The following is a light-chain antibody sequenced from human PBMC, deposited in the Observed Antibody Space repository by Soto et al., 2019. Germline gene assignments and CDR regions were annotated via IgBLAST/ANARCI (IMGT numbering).Light chain of an antibody. CDR3: QQSYSTLWT. CDR2: AAS. CDR1: QSISSY. Sequence: IQMTQSPSSLSASVGDRVTITCRASQSISSYLNWYQQKSGKVPKLLIYAASSLQSGVPSRFRGSGSGTDFTLTISSLQPEDFATYYCQQSYSTLWTFGQGTKVEVK. V-gene: IGKV1-39*01. J-gene: IGKJ1*01.